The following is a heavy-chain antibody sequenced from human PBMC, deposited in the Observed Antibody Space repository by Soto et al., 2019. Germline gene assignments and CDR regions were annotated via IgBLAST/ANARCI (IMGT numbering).Heavy chain of an antibody. D-gene: IGHD2-8*01. CDR2: VSTYDGNT. CDR3: ARDNGPSLVSA. J-gene: IGHJ1*01. V-gene: IGHV1-18*01. CDR1: GNTFTNYD. Sequence: GGSVDVSCTASGNTFTNYDIKWVGHAPGQGIEWGGRVSTYDGNTKYAQKLQGRVTMTTDTSASIAYMELRSLRSDDTAVYYCARDNGPSLVSAWGQGTPLTV.